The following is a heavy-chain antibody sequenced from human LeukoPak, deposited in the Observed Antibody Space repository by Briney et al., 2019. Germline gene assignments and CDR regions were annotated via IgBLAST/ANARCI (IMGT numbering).Heavy chain of an antibody. Sequence: GGSLRLSCAASGFTFSSYWMHWVRQVPGKGLVWVSRVNRDGRSITYADSVKGRFTISRDNAKNTLYLQMNSLRAEDTAVYYCAGDSTGYSSGWYSFDYWGLGTLVTVSS. CDR1: GFTFSSYW. D-gene: IGHD6-19*01. V-gene: IGHV3-74*01. CDR2: VNRDGRSI. CDR3: AGDSTGYSSGWYSFDY. J-gene: IGHJ4*02.